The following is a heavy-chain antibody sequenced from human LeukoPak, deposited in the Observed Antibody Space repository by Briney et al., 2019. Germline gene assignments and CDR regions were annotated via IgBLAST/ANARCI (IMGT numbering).Heavy chain of an antibody. Sequence: SETLSLTCTVSGGSISSYYWSWIRQPPGKGLEWIGYIYYSGSTNYNPSLKSRVTISVDTSKNQFSLKLSSVTAADTAVYYCARRPYSGSYYDWFDPWGQGTLVTVSS. CDR1: GGSISSYY. V-gene: IGHV4-59*08. D-gene: IGHD1-26*01. J-gene: IGHJ5*02. CDR3: ARRPYSGSYYDWFDP. CDR2: IYYSGST.